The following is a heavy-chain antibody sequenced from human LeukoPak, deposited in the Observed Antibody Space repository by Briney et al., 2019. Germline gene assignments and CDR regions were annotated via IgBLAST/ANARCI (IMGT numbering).Heavy chain of an antibody. J-gene: IGHJ4*02. V-gene: IGHV4-61*03. D-gene: IGHD3-10*01. CDR2: IYYTGNT. Sequence: SETLSLTCTVSGDSVSNGNYYWSWLRQPPGKALEWIGYIYYTGNTCYNPSLEGRVTISVDTSKNHFSVKLSSVTAADTAVYYCARSQNYYGSGDYWSQGTLVTVSS. CDR1: GDSVSNGNYY. CDR3: ARSQNYYGSGDY.